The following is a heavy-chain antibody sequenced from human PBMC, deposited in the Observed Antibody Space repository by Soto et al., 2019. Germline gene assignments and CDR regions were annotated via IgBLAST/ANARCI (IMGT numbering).Heavy chain of an antibody. J-gene: IGHJ4*02. CDR1: GFTFSGSA. V-gene: IGHV3-73*02. D-gene: IGHD2-15*01. Sequence: EVQLVESGGGLVQPGGSLKLSCAASGFTFSGSAMHWVRQASGKGLEWVGRIRNKANNYATAYAASVKGRFTISRDDSKNTAYLQMNGLKTEDTAVYYCTSHAPEDMIRSWGQGTLVTVSS. CDR2: IRNKANNYAT. CDR3: TSHAPEDMIRS.